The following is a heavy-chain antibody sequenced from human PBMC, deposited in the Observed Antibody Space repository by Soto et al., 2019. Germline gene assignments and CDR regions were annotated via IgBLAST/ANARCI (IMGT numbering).Heavy chain of an antibody. CDR2: IYYSGST. J-gene: IGHJ6*03. V-gene: IGHV4-39*01. CDR3: ARPVRFLDSRGAMDA. CDR1: GGSISSSSYY. Sequence: SETLSLTCTVSGGSISSSSYYWGWIRQPPGKGLEWIGSIYYSGSTYYNPSLRSRVTISVDTSKNQFSLKLSSVTAADTAVYYCARPVRFLDSRGAMDAWGKGTTVTVSS. D-gene: IGHD3-3*01.